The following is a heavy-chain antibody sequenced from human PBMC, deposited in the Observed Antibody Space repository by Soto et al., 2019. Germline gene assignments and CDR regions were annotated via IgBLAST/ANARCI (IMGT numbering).Heavy chain of an antibody. CDR3: ASRGGGDY. J-gene: IGHJ4*02. CDR1: GFTFSSYS. CDR2: ISSSSSTI. D-gene: IGHD3-10*01. Sequence: EVQLVESGGGLVQPGGSLRLSCAASGFTFSSYSMNWVRQAPGKGLEWVSYISSSSSTIYYADSVKGRFTISRDNAQNARYLHINSLRAEDPAVCYCASRGGGDYWGQGTLVPVPS. V-gene: IGHV3-48*01.